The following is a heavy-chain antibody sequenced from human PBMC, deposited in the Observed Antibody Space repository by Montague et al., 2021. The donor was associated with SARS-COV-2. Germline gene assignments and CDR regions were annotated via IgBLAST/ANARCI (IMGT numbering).Heavy chain of an antibody. Sequence: SETLSLTCTVSGDSISSGGYLWGWIRQPPGKGLEWIASIHIGGTSYLXPSLKGRVTISIDSSKNQFSLNVTSVTAADTAVYFCARSRDWYLGNWGQGTLATVSS. CDR2: IHIGGTS. J-gene: IGHJ4*02. CDR3: ARSRDWYLGN. CDR1: GDSISSGGYL. V-gene: IGHV4-39*07. D-gene: IGHD3-9*01.